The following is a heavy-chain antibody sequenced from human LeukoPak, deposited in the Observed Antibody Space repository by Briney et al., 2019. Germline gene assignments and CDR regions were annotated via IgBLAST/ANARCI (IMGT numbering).Heavy chain of an antibody. V-gene: IGHV1-3*01. Sequence: GASVKVSCKASGYTFTSYAMHWVRQAPGQRLEWMGWMNAGNGNTKYSQKFQGRVTITRDTSASTAYMELSSLRSEDTAVYYCARGSGYSGYDFDYWGQGTLVTVSS. CDR1: GYTFTSYA. CDR3: ARGSGYSGYDFDY. D-gene: IGHD5-12*01. CDR2: MNAGNGNT. J-gene: IGHJ4*02.